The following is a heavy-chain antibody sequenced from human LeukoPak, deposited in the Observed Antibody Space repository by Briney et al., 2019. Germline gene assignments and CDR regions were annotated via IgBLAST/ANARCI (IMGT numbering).Heavy chain of an antibody. J-gene: IGHJ5*02. Sequence: VPESCKASGYTFISCCRSGVRPAPARQGEGMGGISVYNGNKNYAQKLQCRVTMPTDPSTSTAYMELRSLRSDDTAVYYCARATDLRYFDWLAKGENWFDPWGQGTLVTVSS. D-gene: IGHD3-9*01. CDR2: ISVYNGNK. CDR1: GYTFISCC. CDR3: ARATDLRYFDWLAKGENWFDP. V-gene: IGHV1-18*04.